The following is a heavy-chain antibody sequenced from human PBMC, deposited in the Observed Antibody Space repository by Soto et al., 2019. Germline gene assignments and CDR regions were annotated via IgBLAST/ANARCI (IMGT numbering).Heavy chain of an antibody. D-gene: IGHD3-3*01. CDR1: GGSIRSADYH. CDR3: ARAPHRFWSGYSNGYVFDY. Sequence: QVPLQESGPGLLTPSQTLSLTCTVSGGSIRSADYHWAWIRQFPGKGLEWIGNTAYSGGTHRNPAIKGRVPISVDTSQNQCSLGMTSLTAAETAVYYCARAPHRFWSGYSNGYVFDYWGQGAPVSVSS. CDR2: TAYSGGT. V-gene: IGHV4-31*03. J-gene: IGHJ4*02.